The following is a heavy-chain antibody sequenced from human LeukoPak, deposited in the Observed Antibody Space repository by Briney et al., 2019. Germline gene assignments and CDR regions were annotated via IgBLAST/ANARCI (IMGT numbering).Heavy chain of an antibody. CDR1: GYTFTGYY. D-gene: IGHD2-15*01. V-gene: IGHV1-69*13. J-gene: IGHJ4*02. CDR3: AVVVVAASYYFDY. Sequence: SVKVSCKASGYTFTGYYMHWVRQAPGQGLEWMGWIIPIFGTANYAQKFQGRVTITADESTSTAYMELSSLRSEDTAVYYCAVVVVAASYYFDYWGQGTLVTVSS. CDR2: IIPIFGTA.